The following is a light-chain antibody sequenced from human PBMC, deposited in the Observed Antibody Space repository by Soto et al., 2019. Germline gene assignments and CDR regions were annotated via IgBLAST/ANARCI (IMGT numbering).Light chain of an antibody. Sequence: DIQMTQSPSTLSASVGDRVTITCRASQNIRNWLAWYQQKPGKAPNPLIYHASSLETGVPSRFSGSGSGTEFTLTISSLQPDDFATYYCQHYNSYGTFGQGTKVDIK. V-gene: IGKV1-5*01. CDR1: QNIRNW. CDR3: QHYNSYGT. J-gene: IGKJ1*01. CDR2: HAS.